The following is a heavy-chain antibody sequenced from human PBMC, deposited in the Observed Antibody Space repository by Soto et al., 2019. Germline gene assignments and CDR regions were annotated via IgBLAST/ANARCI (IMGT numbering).Heavy chain of an antibody. D-gene: IGHD1-1*01. CDR3: ARGIPGHYGFDV. CDR2: IKGDVTIA. Sequence: SLRLSCAASGFTFSSYWMHWVRQAPGKGLVWVSRIKGDVTIANYADFVKGRFTISRDNAKNTLYLQIDSLRAEDTAVYYCARGIPGHYGFDVWGQGTMVTVSS. J-gene: IGHJ3*01. V-gene: IGHV3-74*01. CDR1: GFTFSSYW.